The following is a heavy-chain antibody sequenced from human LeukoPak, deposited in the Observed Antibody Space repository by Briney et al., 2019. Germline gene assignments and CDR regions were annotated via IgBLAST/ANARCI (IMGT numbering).Heavy chain of an antibody. V-gene: IGHV1-46*01. CDR1: GYTFTSYY. J-gene: IGHJ6*03. D-gene: IGHD1-26*01. Sequence: EASAKVSCKASGYTFTSYYMHWVRQAPGQGLEWMGIINPSGGSTSYAQKFQGRVTMTRDTSTDTAYMELSSLRSEDTAVYYCAIRGRGSYYFYYYYYYYMDVWGKGTTVTVSS. CDR2: INPSGGST. CDR3: AIRGRGSYYFYYYYYYYMDV.